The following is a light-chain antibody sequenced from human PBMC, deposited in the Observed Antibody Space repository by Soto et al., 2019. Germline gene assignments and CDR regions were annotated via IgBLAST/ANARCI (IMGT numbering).Light chain of an antibody. J-gene: IGLJ2*01. Sequence: QSVLTQPPSVSAAPGQKVTISCSGSSSNIGNTYVSWYQQLPGTAPKLLIYDNNKRPSGIPDRYSGSKSGTSATLGITGLQTGEEADYYCGTWDSSLSVVFGGGTKVTVL. CDR1: SSNIGNTY. V-gene: IGLV1-51*01. CDR2: DNN. CDR3: GTWDSSLSVV.